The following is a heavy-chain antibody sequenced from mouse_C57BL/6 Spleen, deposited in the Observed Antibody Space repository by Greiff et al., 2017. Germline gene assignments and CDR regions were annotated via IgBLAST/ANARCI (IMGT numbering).Heavy chain of an antibody. Sequence: VQLQQPGAELVMPGASVKLSCKASGYTFTSYWMHWVKQRPGQGLEWIGEIDPSDSYTNYNQKFKGKSTLTVDQASSTAYMQLSSLTSEDSAVYYCARGDYYGSSYWYFDVWGTGTTVTVSS. V-gene: IGHV1-69*01. J-gene: IGHJ1*03. CDR3: ARGDYYGSSYWYFDV. CDR1: GYTFTSYW. CDR2: IDPSDSYT. D-gene: IGHD1-1*01.